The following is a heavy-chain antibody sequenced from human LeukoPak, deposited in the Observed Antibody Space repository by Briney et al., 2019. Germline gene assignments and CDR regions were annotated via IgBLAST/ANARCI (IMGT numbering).Heavy chain of an antibody. CDR3: ARQEPGNWFDP. D-gene: IGHD1-26*01. J-gene: IGHJ5*02. V-gene: IGHV4-59*08. Sequence: PSETLSLTCTVSGGSISSYYWSWIRQPPGKGLEWIGSIYHSGNTYYNPSLKSRVTISVDTSKKHFSLKLSSVTAADTAVYYCARQEPGNWFDPWGQGTLVTVSS. CDR2: IYHSGNT. CDR1: GGSISSYY.